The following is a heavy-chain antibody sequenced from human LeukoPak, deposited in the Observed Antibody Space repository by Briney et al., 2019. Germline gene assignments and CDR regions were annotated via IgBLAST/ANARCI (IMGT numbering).Heavy chain of an antibody. CDR3: AREVPHYVLRDY. J-gene: IGHJ4*02. CDR2: ISSSGRST. D-gene: IGHD2-2*01. CDR1: GFTFSSYE. V-gene: IGHV3-48*03. Sequence: GGSLRLSCAASGFTFSSYEMNWVRQTPGKGLEWVSYISSSGRSTYYADSVRGRLTISTVNTKNSLYLQMNSLRTEETAVYYCAREVPHYVLRDYWGQGTLVTVSS.